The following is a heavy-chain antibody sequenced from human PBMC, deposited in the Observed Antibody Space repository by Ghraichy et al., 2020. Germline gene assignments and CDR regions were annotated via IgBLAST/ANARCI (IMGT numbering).Heavy chain of an antibody. CDR1: GGSFSGYY. J-gene: IGHJ5*02. Sequence: SQTLSLTCAVYGGSFSGYYWSWIRQPPGKGLEWIGEINHSGSTNYNPSLKSRVTISVDTSKNQFSLKLSSVTAADTAVYYCAREAAAGIEGLVPDNNWFDPWGQGTLVTVSS. V-gene: IGHV4-34*01. CDR2: INHSGST. CDR3: AREAAAGIEGLVPDNNWFDP. D-gene: IGHD6-13*01.